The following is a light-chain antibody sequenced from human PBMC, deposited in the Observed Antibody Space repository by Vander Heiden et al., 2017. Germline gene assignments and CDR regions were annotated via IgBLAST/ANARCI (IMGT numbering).Light chain of an antibody. Sequence: DIVMTQSPDSLAVPLGERATINCNSSHSVFHSSNNKNYLAWYQQKPGQPPKLLIYWASTRQSGVPDRFSGSESGTDFTLTISSLQAADVAVYYCQQFYSSPWTFGQGTKVEIK. CDR2: WAS. J-gene: IGKJ1*01. V-gene: IGKV4-1*01. CDR1: HSVFHSSNNKNY. CDR3: QQFYSSPWT.